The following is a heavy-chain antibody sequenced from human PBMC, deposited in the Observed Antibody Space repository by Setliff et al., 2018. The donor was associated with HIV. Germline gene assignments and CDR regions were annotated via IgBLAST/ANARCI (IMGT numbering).Heavy chain of an antibody. J-gene: IGHJ3*02. V-gene: IGHV3-64*02. CDR1: GFAFSYNT. CDR2: ITGNGGSI. Sequence: PGGSLRLSCAASGFAFSYNTMHWVRQAPGKGLEYVSGITGNGGSIFYADAVRGRFTISRDNAKNSLYLQMNSLRAEDTAVYYCARAGFWQPDAFDIWGQGTMVTVSS. D-gene: IGHD3-3*01. CDR3: ARAGFWQPDAFDI.